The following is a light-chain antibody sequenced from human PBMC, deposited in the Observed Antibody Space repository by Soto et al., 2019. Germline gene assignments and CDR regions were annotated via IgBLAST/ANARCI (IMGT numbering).Light chain of an antibody. CDR1: SNDVGKYNH. J-gene: IGLJ1*01. CDR2: DVS. CDR3: SSYGGGTTFYV. V-gene: IGLV2-23*02. Sequence: QSVLTQPASVSVSPGQSLTISCTGTSNDVGKYNHVSWYQHHAGKAPKLILYDVSQWPSGASRRFSGSKSGNTASLTIYRLQPEDGADYYCSSYGGGTTFYVFGTGTKVTVL.